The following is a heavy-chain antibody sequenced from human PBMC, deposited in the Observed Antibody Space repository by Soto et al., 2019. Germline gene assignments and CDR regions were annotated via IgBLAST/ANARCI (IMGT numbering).Heavy chain of an antibody. D-gene: IGHD3-10*01. CDR1: GYSFTSYW. Sequence: GESLKISCKGSGYSFTSYWIGWVRQMPGKGLEWMGIIYPGDSDTRYSPSFQGQVTISADKSISTAYLQWSSLKASDTAMYYCASWVQDPYYYYGMDVWGQGTTVTVSS. CDR3: ASWVQDPYYYYGMDV. V-gene: IGHV5-51*01. J-gene: IGHJ6*02. CDR2: IYPGDSDT.